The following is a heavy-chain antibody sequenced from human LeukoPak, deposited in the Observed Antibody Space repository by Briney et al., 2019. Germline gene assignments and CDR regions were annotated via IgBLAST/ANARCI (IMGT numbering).Heavy chain of an antibody. Sequence: SETLSLTCSVSGGSISPYYWSWIRQPPGKGLEWIGYIYYSGTTNYNPSPQSRVTISVATSKNQFSLKLSSVTAADTALYYCARDRASAGGFDYWGQGTLVTVSS. V-gene: IGHV4-59*01. CDR2: IYYSGTT. CDR1: GGSISPYY. D-gene: IGHD2-15*01. CDR3: ARDRASAGGFDY. J-gene: IGHJ4*02.